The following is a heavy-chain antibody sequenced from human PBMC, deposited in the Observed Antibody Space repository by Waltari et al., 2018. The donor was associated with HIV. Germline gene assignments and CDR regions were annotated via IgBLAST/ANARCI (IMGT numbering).Heavy chain of an antibody. Sequence: QVQLQESGPGLVKPSETLSLTCTVSGGSISSYYWSWIGQPPGTGLEWIGYIYYSGSTNYNPSLKSRVTISVDTSKNQFSLKLSSVTAADTAVYYCARVSYDILTGFYYYYGMDVWGQGTTVTVSS. J-gene: IGHJ6*02. CDR3: ARVSYDILTGFYYYYGMDV. CDR2: IYYSGST. CDR1: GGSISSYY. D-gene: IGHD3-9*01. V-gene: IGHV4-59*01.